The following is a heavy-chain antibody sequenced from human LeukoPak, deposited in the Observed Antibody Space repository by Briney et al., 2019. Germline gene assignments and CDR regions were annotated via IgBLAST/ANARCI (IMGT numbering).Heavy chain of an antibody. CDR3: ASRSTSCDY. CDR2: INHSGST. Sequence: SETLSLTCAVYGGSFSGYYWSWIRQPPGKGLEWIGEINHSGSTNYNPSLKSRVTISVDTSKNQFSLKLSSVTAVDTAVYYCASRSTSCDYWGQGTLVTVSS. CDR1: GGSFSGYY. D-gene: IGHD2-2*01. J-gene: IGHJ4*02. V-gene: IGHV4-34*01.